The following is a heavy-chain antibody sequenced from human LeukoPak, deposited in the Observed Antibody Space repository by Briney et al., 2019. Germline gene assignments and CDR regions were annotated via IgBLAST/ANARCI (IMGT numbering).Heavy chain of an antibody. CDR1: GFTFSSYG. V-gene: IGHV3-30*02. CDR2: IRHDGSTN. CDR3: AKDSAACLSYYYNLDV. D-gene: IGHD6-6*01. J-gene: IGHJ6*03. Sequence: TGGSLRLSCAASGFTFSSYGMHWVRQAPGKGREWVAFIRHDGSTNFYADSVKGRVTFSRDKSKNTLYLQMNSLRPEDTAVYYCAKDSAACLSYYYNLDVWGKGTVVIVSS.